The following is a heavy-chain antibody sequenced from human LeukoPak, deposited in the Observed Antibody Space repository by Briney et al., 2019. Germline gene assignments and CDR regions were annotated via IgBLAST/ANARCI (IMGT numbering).Heavy chain of an antibody. CDR1: GGSFSGYY. V-gene: IGHV4-34*01. CDR2: INHSGSS. Sequence: SETLSLTCAVYGGSFSGYYWSWIRQPPGKGLEWIGEINHSGSSNYNPSLKSRVTISVDTSKNQFSLRLTSVTAADTAVYYCAREGYSGYDFNYWGQGTLVTVSS. CDR3: AREGYSGYDFNY. D-gene: IGHD5-12*01. J-gene: IGHJ4*02.